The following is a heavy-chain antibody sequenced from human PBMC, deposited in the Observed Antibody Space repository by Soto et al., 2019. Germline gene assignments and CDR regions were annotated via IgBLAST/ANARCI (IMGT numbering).Heavy chain of an antibody. Sequence: SETLSLTCAVSGGSISSGGYSWNWIRQPPGKGLEWIGYIYHSGSTYYNPSLKSRVTISADKSISTAYLQWSSLKASDTAMYYCARRSRYAVGVYGMDVWGQGTTVTVSS. CDR3: ARRSRYAVGVYGMDV. CDR2: IYHSGST. D-gene: IGHD2-2*01. V-gene: IGHV4-30-2*01. CDR1: GGSISSGGYS. J-gene: IGHJ6*02.